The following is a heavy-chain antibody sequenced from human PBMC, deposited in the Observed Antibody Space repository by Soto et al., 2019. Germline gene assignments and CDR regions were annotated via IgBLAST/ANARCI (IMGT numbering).Heavy chain of an antibody. Sequence: QPGGSLRLSCAASGFTFSDYWMQWVRQAPGEGLVWISFVNNDGSTTNYADSVKGRFTIARDNAKNTLYLQVNSLRAEDTGVYYCARGAGGFDYWGQGALVTVSS. V-gene: IGHV3-74*01. CDR1: GFTFSDYW. D-gene: IGHD2-15*01. CDR3: ARGAGGFDY. CDR2: VNNDGSTT. J-gene: IGHJ4*02.